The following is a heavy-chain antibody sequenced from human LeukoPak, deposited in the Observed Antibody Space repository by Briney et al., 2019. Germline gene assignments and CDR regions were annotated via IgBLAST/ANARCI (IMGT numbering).Heavy chain of an antibody. J-gene: IGHJ4*02. Sequence: PGGSLRLSCAASGFTFSSYAMSWVRQAPGKGLEWVSTISDSGSGGSTYYADSVKGRFTISRDNSKNTQYLQMNSLRAEDTAVYYCAGELRFLEWLLPIDYWGQGTLVTVSS. CDR3: AGELRFLEWLLPIDY. CDR2: ISDSGSGGST. D-gene: IGHD3-3*01. V-gene: IGHV3-23*01. CDR1: GFTFSSYA.